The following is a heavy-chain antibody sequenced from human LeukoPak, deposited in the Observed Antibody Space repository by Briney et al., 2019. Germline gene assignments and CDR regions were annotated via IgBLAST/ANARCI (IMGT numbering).Heavy chain of an antibody. CDR1: GYTFTGYY. Sequence: GASVKVSCKASGYTFTGYYMHRVRQAPGQGLEWMGWINPNSGGTNSAQKFQGRVTMTRDTSISTAYMELSRLRSDDTAMYYCARGVDSGYPYFDHWGQRTLVTVSS. CDR3: ARGVDSGYPYFDH. CDR2: INPNSGGT. J-gene: IGHJ4*02. D-gene: IGHD5-12*01. V-gene: IGHV1-2*02.